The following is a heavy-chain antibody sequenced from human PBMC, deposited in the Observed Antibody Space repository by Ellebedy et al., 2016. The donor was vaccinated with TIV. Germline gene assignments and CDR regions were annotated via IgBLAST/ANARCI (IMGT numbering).Heavy chain of an antibody. D-gene: IGHD2-8*01. Sequence: SQTLSLTCAISGDSVSGTASAWNWIRLSPSRGLEWLGRTYYRSKWLTDYAVSLKARIDINPDTSKNQFSLQLTSVTHEDTAVYYCARDPSWCYSCLDVWGQGTTVIVSS. CDR2: TYYRSKWLT. CDR1: GDSVSGTASA. V-gene: IGHV6-1*01. CDR3: ARDPSWCYSCLDV. J-gene: IGHJ6*02.